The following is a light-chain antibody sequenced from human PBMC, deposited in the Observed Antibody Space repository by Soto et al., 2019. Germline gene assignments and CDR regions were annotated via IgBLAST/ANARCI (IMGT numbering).Light chain of an antibody. CDR1: QSFGSSF. V-gene: IGKV3D-7*01. CDR2: GAS. Sequence: EIVMTQSPATLSLSPGERATLSCTASQSFGSSFLSWYQQRPGQAPRLLIYGASTRATGIPARFSGSGSGTDFTLTISSLQPEDSAVYYCQQDYNLPLTFGGGTKVDIK. J-gene: IGKJ4*01. CDR3: QQDYNLPLT.